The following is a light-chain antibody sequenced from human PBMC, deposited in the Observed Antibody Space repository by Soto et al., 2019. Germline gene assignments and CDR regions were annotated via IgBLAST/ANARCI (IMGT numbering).Light chain of an antibody. V-gene: IGLV2-14*01. J-gene: IGLJ3*02. CDR2: EVS. CDR3: SSYTSSSTLWV. CDR1: SSDVGGYNY. Sequence: QSALTQPASVSGSPGQSITISCTGTSSDVGGYNYVSWYQQHPGKAPKLMIYEVSNRPSGVSNRFSGSKSGNTASLTISGLQAEYEADYYCSSYTSSSTLWVFGGGPKLTVL.